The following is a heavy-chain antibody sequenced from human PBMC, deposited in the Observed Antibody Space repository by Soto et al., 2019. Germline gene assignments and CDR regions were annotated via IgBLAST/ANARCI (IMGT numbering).Heavy chain of an antibody. Sequence: QVQLQESGPGLVKPSQTLSLTCTVSGGSISSGGYYWSWIRQHPGKGLEWIGYIYYSGSTYYNQSIKSLFTISVDTSKNQFSLKLSSVTAADTAVYYCARGKDDYDFWSGYYTPFGYWGQGTLVTVSS. V-gene: IGHV4-31*01. CDR1: GGSISSGGYY. CDR3: ARGKDDYDFWSGYYTPFGY. J-gene: IGHJ4*02. D-gene: IGHD3-3*01. CDR2: IYYSGST.